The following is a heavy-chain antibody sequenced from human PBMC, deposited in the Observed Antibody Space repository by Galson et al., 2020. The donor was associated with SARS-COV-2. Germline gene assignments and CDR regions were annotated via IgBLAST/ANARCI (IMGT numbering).Heavy chain of an antibody. CDR1: GGSISNNDW. CDR3: ARDSGYCTDGVCYRYWYFDL. V-gene: IGHV4-4*02. D-gene: IGHD2-8*01. CDR2: ISQSVTT. J-gene: IGHJ2*01. Sequence: SETLSLTCTVSGGSISNNDWWSWVRQPPGKGLEWIGEISQSVTTHYNPSLKSRVTISGDKSKNQISLKLSSVTAADTAVYYCARDSGYCTDGVCYRYWYFDLWGRGTLVTVS.